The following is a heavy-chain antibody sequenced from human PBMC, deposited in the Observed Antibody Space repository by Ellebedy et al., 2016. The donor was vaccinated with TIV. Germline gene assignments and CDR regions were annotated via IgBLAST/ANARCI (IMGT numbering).Heavy chain of an antibody. CDR3: ARLNYGDYGLGY. CDR1: GGSISSGGYY. CDR2: IYYSGST. D-gene: IGHD4-17*01. J-gene: IGHJ4*02. Sequence: SETLSLTXTVSGGSISSGGYYWSWIRQHPGKGLEWIGYIYYSGSTYYNPSLKSRVTISVDTSKNQFSLKLSSVTAADTAVYYCARLNYGDYGLGYWGQGTLVTVSS. V-gene: IGHV4-31*03.